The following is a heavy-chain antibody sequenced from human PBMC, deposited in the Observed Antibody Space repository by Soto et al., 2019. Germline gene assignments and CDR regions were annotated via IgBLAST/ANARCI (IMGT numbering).Heavy chain of an antibody. D-gene: IGHD6-19*01. CDR3: ARGGWKLFDY. Sequence: QVQLQESGPGLVKPSETLSLTCTVSGGSISSYYWSWIRQPPGKGLEWIGYMYYSGGTNYNPSLKSRVTISVDTSKNQFSLKLSSVTAADTAVYYCARGGWKLFDYWGQGTLVTVSS. CDR1: GGSISSYY. V-gene: IGHV4-59*01. CDR2: MYYSGGT. J-gene: IGHJ4*02.